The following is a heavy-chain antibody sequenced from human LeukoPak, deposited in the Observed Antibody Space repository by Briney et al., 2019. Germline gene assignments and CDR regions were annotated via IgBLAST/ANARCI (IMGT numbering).Heavy chain of an antibody. CDR3: AREGVAATGLDY. J-gene: IGHJ4*02. CDR2: INPSGGSA. D-gene: IGHD6-13*01. V-gene: IGHV1-46*01. Sequence: ASVKVSCKASGYTFSIYNMHWVRQAPGQGLEWMGIINPSGGSASDTQKFQGRVTMTRDTSTSTPYMELSSLRSEDTAVYYCAREGVAATGLDYWGQGTLVTVSS. CDR1: GYTFSIYN.